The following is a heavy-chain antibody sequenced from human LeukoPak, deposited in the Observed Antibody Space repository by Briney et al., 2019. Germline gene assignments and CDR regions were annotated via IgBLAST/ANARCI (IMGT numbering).Heavy chain of an antibody. CDR2: INHSGST. J-gene: IGHJ3*02. D-gene: IGHD3-16*02. CDR3: ARVMITFGGVIDNPRGAFDI. V-gene: IGHV4-34*01. CDR1: GGSFSGYY. Sequence: SETLSLTCAVYGGSFSGYYWSWIRQPPGKGLEWIGEINHSGSTNYNPSLKSRGTISVDPSKNQFSLKLSSVTAADTAVYYCARVMITFGGVIDNPRGAFDIWGQGTMVTVSS.